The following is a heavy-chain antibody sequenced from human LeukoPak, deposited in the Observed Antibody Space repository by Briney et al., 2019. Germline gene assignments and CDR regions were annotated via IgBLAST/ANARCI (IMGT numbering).Heavy chain of an antibody. CDR1: GFTFRYYS. Sequence: TGGSLRLSCAASGFTFRYYSMNWVRQAPGRGLEWVSCISSSSSLIFYSDSVRGRFTISRDNAKNLLYLLMNSLRVEDTAVYYCAKVDRGDYSSSPVPYYNYYMNVWGKGTTVTVSS. CDR3: AKVDRGDYSSSPVPYYNYYMNV. V-gene: IGHV3-21*01. J-gene: IGHJ6*03. CDR2: ISSSSSLI. D-gene: IGHD6-13*01.